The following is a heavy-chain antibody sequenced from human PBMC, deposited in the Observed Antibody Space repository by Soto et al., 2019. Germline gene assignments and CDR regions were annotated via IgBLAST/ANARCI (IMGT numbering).Heavy chain of an antibody. J-gene: IGHJ4*02. V-gene: IGHV3-48*03. Sequence: LXLCGAASGFTFSSYEMNWVRQAPGKGLEWVSYISSSGSTIYYADSVKGRFTISRDSSKDTLYLQMNNLRAEDTALYYCAKGGVIATFGGVIVPYYFDSWGQGTPVTVSS. CDR2: ISSSGSTI. CDR1: GFTFSSYE. D-gene: IGHD3-16*02. CDR3: AKGGVIATFGGVIVPYYFDS.